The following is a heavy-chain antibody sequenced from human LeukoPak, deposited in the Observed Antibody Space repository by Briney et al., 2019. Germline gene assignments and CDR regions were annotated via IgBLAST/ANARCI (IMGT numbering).Heavy chain of an antibody. CDR1: GFTFSSYA. D-gene: IGHD6-19*01. J-gene: IGHJ4*02. CDR2: ISGSGGST. CDR3: AKMRGPNSGSLDC. Sequence: GGSLRLSCAASGFTFSSYAMSWVRQAPGKGLEWVSAISGSGGSTYYADSVKGRFTISRDNSKNTLYLQMNSLRAEDTATYYCAKMRGPNSGSLDCWGQGTLVTVSS. V-gene: IGHV3-23*01.